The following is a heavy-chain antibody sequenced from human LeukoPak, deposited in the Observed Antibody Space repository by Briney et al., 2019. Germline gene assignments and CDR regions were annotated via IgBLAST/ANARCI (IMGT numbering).Heavy chain of an antibody. D-gene: IGHD2-21*02. V-gene: IGHV1-69*06. J-gene: IGHJ4*02. CDR1: GYTFTSYA. Sequence: GASVKVSCKASGYTFTSYAMNWVRQAPGQGLEWMGGIIPIFGTANYAQKFQGRVTITADKSTSTAYMELSSLRSEDTAVYYCASSEVVVTATHFDYWGQGTLVTVSS. CDR3: ASSEVVVTATHFDY. CDR2: IIPIFGTA.